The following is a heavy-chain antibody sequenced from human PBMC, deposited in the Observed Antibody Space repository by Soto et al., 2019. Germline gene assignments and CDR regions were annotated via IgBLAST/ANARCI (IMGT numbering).Heavy chain of an antibody. J-gene: IGHJ4*02. CDR3: ARVYCSGGRCYSIDY. CDR2: INPSGGST. CDR1: GYTFTSYY. D-gene: IGHD2-15*01. V-gene: IGHV1-46*03. Sequence: ASVKVSCKASGYTFTSYYMHWVRQAPGQGLEWMGIINPSGGSTSYAQKFQGRVTMTRDTSTSTVYMELSSLRSEDTAVYYCARVYCSGGRCYSIDYWGQGPLVTVSS.